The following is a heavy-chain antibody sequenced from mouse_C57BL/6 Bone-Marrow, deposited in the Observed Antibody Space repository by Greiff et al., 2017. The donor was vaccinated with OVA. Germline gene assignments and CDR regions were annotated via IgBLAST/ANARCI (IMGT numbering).Heavy chain of an antibody. CDR2: IDPEDGET. Sequence: LVESGAELVKPGASVKLSCTASGFNIKDYYMHWVKQRTEQGLEWIGRIDPEDGETKYAPKFQGKATITADTSSNTAYLQLSSLTSEDSAVYYCARSGEFITTVVDYWGQGTTLTVSS. D-gene: IGHD1-1*01. J-gene: IGHJ2*01. CDR3: ARSGEFITTVVDY. CDR1: GFNIKDYY. V-gene: IGHV14-2*01.